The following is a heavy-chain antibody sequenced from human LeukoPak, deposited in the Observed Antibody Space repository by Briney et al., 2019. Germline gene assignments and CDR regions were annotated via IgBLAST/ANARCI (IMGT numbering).Heavy chain of an antibody. D-gene: IGHD3-22*01. Sequence: PSETLSLTCAVYGGSFSGYYWSWIRQPPGKGLEWIGEINHSGSTNYNPSLKSRVTISVDTSKNQFSLKLSSVTAADTAVYYCARHLPDYYDSSGYYYPFDYWGQGTLVTVSS. CDR3: ARHLPDYYDSSGYYYPFDY. CDR2: INHSGST. CDR1: GGSFSGYY. V-gene: IGHV4-34*01. J-gene: IGHJ4*02.